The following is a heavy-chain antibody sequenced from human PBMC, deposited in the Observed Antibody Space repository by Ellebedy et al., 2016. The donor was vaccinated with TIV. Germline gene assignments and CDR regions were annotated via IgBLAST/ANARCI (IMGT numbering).Heavy chain of an antibody. J-gene: IGHJ4*02. V-gene: IGHV1-46*04. CDR1: GYTFSNYF. Sequence: AASVKVSCKASGYTFSNYFVHWVRQPPGQGLEWVGLINPSGGSTNYTQKLQGRVTMTSDTSTRTVYMELRSLRSEDTAVYYCARSRSRFWLHTPDYWGQGTLVTVSP. CDR3: ARSRSRFWLHTPDY. D-gene: IGHD6-13*01. CDR2: INPSGGST.